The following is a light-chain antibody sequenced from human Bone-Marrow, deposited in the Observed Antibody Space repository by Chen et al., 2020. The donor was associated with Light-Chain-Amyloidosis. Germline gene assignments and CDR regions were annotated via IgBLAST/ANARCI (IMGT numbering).Light chain of an antibody. J-gene: IGLJ3*02. Sequence: NFILTQPPSVSESPWTTVLISCTRSSGSIATNYVQWYQQRPGSSPTTVIYEDDKRPSVVPYRFSGSIDRSSNSASLTISGLKTEDEADYYCQSYQGSSQGVFGGGTKLTVL. CDR2: EDD. CDR1: SGSIATNY. V-gene: IGLV6-57*01. CDR3: QSYQGSSQGV.